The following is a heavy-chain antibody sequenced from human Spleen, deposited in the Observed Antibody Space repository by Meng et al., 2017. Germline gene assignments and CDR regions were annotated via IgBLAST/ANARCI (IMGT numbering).Heavy chain of an antibody. CDR1: GGSFSGYY. J-gene: IGHJ4*02. CDR2: INHSGST. CDR3: AREGRSHQVGVSVY. V-gene: IGHV4-34*01. D-gene: IGHD2-21*01. Sequence: QAQLQQWGAGLLKPSEALSLTGSVYGGSFSGYYGSWIRQPPGKVLGWIGEINHSGSTNYNPSLKSRVTISVDTSKNQFSLKLRFVTAADTAVYYCAREGRSHQVGVSVYWGQGNLVTVSS.